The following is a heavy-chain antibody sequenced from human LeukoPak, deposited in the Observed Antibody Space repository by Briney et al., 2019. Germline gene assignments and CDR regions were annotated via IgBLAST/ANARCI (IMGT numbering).Heavy chain of an antibody. J-gene: IGHJ2*01. Sequence: SQTLSLTCTVSGGSIGSGDYYWSWIRQPPGKGLEWIGYIYYSGSTYYNPSLKSRVTISVDTSKNQFSLKLSSVTAADTAVYYCASSLVDTAMVNWYFDLWGRGTLVTVSS. CDR1: GGSIGSGDYY. D-gene: IGHD5-18*01. V-gene: IGHV4-30-4*08. CDR2: IYYSGST. CDR3: ASSLVDTAMVNWYFDL.